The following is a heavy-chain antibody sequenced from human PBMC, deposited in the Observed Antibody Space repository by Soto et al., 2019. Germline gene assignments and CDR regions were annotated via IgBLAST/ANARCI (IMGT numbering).Heavy chain of an antibody. J-gene: IGHJ4*02. Sequence: SETLSLTCTVSGGSVSSGSYYWSRIRQPPGKGLEWIGYIYYSGSTNYNPSLKSRVTISVDTSKNQFSLKLSSVTAADTAVYYCARIMTTVGVDYWGQGIPVAV. CDR3: ARIMTTVGVDY. D-gene: IGHD4-4*01. CDR2: IYYSGST. CDR1: GGSVSSGSYY. V-gene: IGHV4-61*01.